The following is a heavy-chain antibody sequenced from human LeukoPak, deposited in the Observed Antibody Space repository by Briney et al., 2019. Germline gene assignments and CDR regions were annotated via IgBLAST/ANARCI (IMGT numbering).Heavy chain of an antibody. Sequence: ASVKVSCKASGGTFSSYAISWVRQAPGQGLEWMGGIIPIFGTANYAQKFQGRVTITADESTSTAYMELSSLRSEDTAVYYCARNLNREQLTPYYYYGMDVWGQGTTVTVSS. D-gene: IGHD6-13*01. J-gene: IGHJ6*02. CDR3: ARNLNREQLTPYYYYGMDV. V-gene: IGHV1-69*13. CDR2: IIPIFGTA. CDR1: GGTFSSYA.